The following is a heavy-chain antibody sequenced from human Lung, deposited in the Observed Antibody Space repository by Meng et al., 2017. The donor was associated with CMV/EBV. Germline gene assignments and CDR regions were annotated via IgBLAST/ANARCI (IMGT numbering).Heavy chain of an antibody. CDR3: AREQGAMGGNYYYAMDV. D-gene: IGHD3-10*01. Sequence: GGSXRLXCAASGFIFSNYWMTWVRQAPGKGLEWVANIKEDGSEKSYVDSVKGRFTISRDNAKNSLSLEMNSLRAEDMAVYYCAREQGAMGGNYYYAMDVWXQGTXVTVSS. CDR2: IKEDGSEK. J-gene: IGHJ6*02. CDR1: GFIFSNYW. V-gene: IGHV3-7*01.